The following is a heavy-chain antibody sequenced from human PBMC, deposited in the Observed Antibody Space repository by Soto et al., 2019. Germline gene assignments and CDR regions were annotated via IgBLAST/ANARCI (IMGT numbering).Heavy chain of an antibody. V-gene: IGHV3-13*01. CDR1: GFTFSSYD. CDR3: ARGPVYSSPDY. CDR2: IGTAGDT. J-gene: IGHJ4*02. D-gene: IGHD6-19*01. Sequence: GGSLRLSCAASGFTFSSYDMHWVRQATGKGLEWVSAIGTAGDTYYPGSVKGRFTISRENAKNSLYLQMNSLRAGGTAVYYCARGPVYSSPDYWGQGTLVTVSS.